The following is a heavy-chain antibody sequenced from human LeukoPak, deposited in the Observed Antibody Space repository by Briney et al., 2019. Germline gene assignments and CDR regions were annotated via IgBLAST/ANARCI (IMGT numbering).Heavy chain of an antibody. CDR2: INDRGTT. Sequence: SETLSLTCPVYGGSFTGYFWNWIRQSPGKGLEWIAEINDRGTTNYNPLLKSRVTISVDTSKNQFSLKLTSVTAADTGVYYCARDPTTVVTVPYYFDFWGQGTPVTVSS. D-gene: IGHD4-23*01. V-gene: IGHV4-34*01. J-gene: IGHJ4*02. CDR1: GGSFTGYF. CDR3: ARDPTTVVTVPYYFDF.